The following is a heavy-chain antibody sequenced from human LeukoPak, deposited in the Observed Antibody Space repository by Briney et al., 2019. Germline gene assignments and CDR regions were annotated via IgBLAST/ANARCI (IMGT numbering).Heavy chain of an antibody. Sequence: GASVKVSCKASGYTFTGYYMHWVRQAPGQGLEWMGGIIPIFGTANYAQKFQGRVTITADKSTSTAYMELSSLRSEDTAVYYCARAYGLGVVVPAAEGPFDYWGQGTLVTVSS. CDR3: ARAYGLGVVVPAAEGPFDY. D-gene: IGHD2-2*01. V-gene: IGHV1-69*06. J-gene: IGHJ4*02. CDR2: IIPIFGTA. CDR1: GYTFTGYY.